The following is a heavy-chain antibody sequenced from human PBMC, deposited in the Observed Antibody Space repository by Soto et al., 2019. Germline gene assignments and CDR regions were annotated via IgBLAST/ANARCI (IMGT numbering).Heavy chain of an antibody. V-gene: IGHV1-18*01. Sequence: QVQLVQSGAEVKKPGASVKVSCKASGYTFTSYGISWVRQAPGQGLEWMGWISAYNGNTNYAQELQGRVTMTTDTSTSTAYMELRSLRSDDTAVYYCARADIVVVPAASAMGYYYMDVWGKGTTVTVSS. CDR1: GYTFTSYG. J-gene: IGHJ6*03. CDR3: ARADIVVVPAASAMGYYYMDV. CDR2: ISAYNGNT. D-gene: IGHD2-2*01.